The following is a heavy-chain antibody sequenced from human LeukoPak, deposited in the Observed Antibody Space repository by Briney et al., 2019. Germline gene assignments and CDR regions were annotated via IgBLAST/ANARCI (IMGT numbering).Heavy chain of an antibody. V-gene: IGHV1-2*02. J-gene: IGHJ4*02. CDR1: GYTFTSYD. Sequence: ASVKVSCKASGYTFTSYDINWVRQAPGQGLEWMGWINPNSGGTNYAQKFQGRVTMTRDTSISTAYMELSRLRSDDTAVYYCARDAYPLRYFDWLSTPGFDYWGQGTLVTVSS. CDR2: INPNSGGT. D-gene: IGHD3-9*01. CDR3: ARDAYPLRYFDWLSTPGFDY.